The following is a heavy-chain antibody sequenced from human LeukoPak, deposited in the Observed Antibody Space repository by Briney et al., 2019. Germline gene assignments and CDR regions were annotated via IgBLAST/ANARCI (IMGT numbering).Heavy chain of an antibody. CDR1: GFTFSSCA. Sequence: GGSLRLSCAASGFTFSSCAMSWVRQASGKGLEYVSAISGNGRNTYYADSVKGRFTISRDNSKNTLCLQMNSLRAEDTAIYYCAKDQESYDSWSGYYIDWGQGTVVTVSS. CDR3: AKDQESYDSWSGYYID. D-gene: IGHD3-3*01. J-gene: IGHJ4*02. V-gene: IGHV3-23*01. CDR2: ISGNGRNT.